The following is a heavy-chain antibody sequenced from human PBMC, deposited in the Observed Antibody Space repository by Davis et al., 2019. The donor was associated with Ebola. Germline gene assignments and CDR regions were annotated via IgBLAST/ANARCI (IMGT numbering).Heavy chain of an antibody. CDR2: INAGNGNT. CDR1: GYIFTSYA. D-gene: IGHD1-7*01. J-gene: IGHJ5*02. V-gene: IGHV1-3*01. Sequence: ASVKVSCKASGYIFTSYAMHWVRQAPGQRLEWMGWINAGNGNTKYSQKFQGRVTITRDTSASTAYMELSSLRSEDTAVYYCARDRSITGTTYWFDPWGQGTLVTVSS. CDR3: ARDRSITGTTYWFDP.